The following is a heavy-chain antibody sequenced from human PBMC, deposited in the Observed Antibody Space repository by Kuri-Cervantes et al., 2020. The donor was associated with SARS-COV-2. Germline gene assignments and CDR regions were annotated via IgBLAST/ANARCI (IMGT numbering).Heavy chain of an antibody. J-gene: IGHJ5*02. V-gene: IGHV3-7*03. Sequence: GESLKISCAASGFTFSRHWMNWARQAPGKGLEWVANIKEDGRVKDHVDSVKGRFTISRDNAKNSLYLQMNSLRAEDTAVYYCARGVVGYCSSTRCQGRLFDPWGQGTLVTVSS. D-gene: IGHD2-2*01. CDR2: IKEDGRVK. CDR1: GFTFSRHW. CDR3: ARGVVGYCSSTRCQGRLFDP.